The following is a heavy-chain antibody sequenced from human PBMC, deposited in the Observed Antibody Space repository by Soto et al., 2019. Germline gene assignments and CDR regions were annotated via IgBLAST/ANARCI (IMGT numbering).Heavy chain of an antibody. Sequence: SQTLSLTCAISGDSVSSNSAAWNWIRQSPSRGLEWLGRTYYRSKWYNDYAVSVKSRITINPDTSKNQFSLQLNSVTPEDTAVYYCARGTDLGYCSSTRCYPNWFDPWGQGPLVTVSS. CDR1: GDSVSSNSAA. V-gene: IGHV6-1*01. CDR3: ARGTDLGYCSSTRCYPNWFDP. CDR2: TYYRSKWYN. J-gene: IGHJ5*02. D-gene: IGHD2-2*01.